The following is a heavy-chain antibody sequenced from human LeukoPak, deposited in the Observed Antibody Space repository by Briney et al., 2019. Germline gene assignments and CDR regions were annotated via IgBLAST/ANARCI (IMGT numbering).Heavy chain of an antibody. Sequence: GASVKVSCKASGYTFTSYGISWVRQAPGQGLEWMGWISAYNGNTNYAQKLQGRVTMTTDTSTSTAYMELRSLRSDDTAVYYCARTGFMTTVTTWYFDYWGQGTLVTVSS. D-gene: IGHD4-17*01. V-gene: IGHV1-18*01. J-gene: IGHJ4*02. CDR1: GYTFTSYG. CDR3: ARTGFMTTVTTWYFDY. CDR2: ISAYNGNT.